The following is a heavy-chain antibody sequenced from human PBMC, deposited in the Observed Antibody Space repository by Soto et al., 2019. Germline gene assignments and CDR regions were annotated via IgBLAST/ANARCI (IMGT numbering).Heavy chain of an antibody. CDR1: GGSISSYY. CDR2: IYYNGNT. V-gene: IGHV4-59*01. Sequence: SETLSLTCTVSGGSISSYYWSWIRQPPGKGLEWIGYIYYNGNTNYAQNLQGRVNMTTDPSTSTAYMELRSLRSDDTAVYYCARDLPPVDYWGQGTLVTVSS. J-gene: IGHJ4*02. CDR3: ARDLPPVDY.